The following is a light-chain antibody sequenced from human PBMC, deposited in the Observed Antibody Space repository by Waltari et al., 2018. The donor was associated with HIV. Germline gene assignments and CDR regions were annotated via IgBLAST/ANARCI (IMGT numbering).Light chain of an antibody. CDR3: QQYGSSLQWT. J-gene: IGKJ1*01. Sequence: EIVLTPSPGTLSLSPGERATLSCRASQSVSSSYLAWYQQKPGQAPRLLIYGASSRATGIPDRFSGSGSGTDFTLTISRLEPEDFAVYYCQQYGSSLQWTFGQGTKVEIK. V-gene: IGKV3-20*01. CDR1: QSVSSSY. CDR2: GAS.